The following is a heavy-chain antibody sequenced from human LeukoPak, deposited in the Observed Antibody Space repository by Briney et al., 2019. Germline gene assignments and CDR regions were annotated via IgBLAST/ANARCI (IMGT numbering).Heavy chain of an antibody. Sequence: PSETLSLTCTVSGGSISSYYWSWIRQPPGKGLEWIGYIYYSGSTNYNPSLKSRVTISVDTSKNQFSLKLSSVTAADTAVYYCARSPFHMVRGARWFDYWGQGTLVTVSS. CDR3: ARSPFHMVRGARWFDY. CDR2: IYYSGST. CDR1: GGSISSYY. D-gene: IGHD3-10*01. V-gene: IGHV4-59*01. J-gene: IGHJ4*02.